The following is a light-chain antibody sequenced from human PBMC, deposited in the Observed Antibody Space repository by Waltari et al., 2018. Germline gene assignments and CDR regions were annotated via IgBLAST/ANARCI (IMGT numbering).Light chain of an antibody. CDR3: QQYGRSWNT. CDR1: QSVSGNN. CDR2: GAS. V-gene: IGKV3-20*01. J-gene: IGKJ2*01. Sequence: EIVLTQSPGTLYLSPGERATLSCRASQSVSGNNLAWYQQKPAQAPRLLIHGASSRATGIPDRFSGSGSGTDFSLTISRLEPEDFAVYYCQQYGRSWNTFGQGTKLEIK.